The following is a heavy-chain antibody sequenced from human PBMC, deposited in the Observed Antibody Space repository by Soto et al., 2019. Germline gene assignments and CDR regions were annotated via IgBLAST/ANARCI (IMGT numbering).Heavy chain of an antibody. J-gene: IGHJ4*02. CDR2: IVVGSGNT. D-gene: IGHD6-13*01. CDR1: GFTFTSSA. CDR3: AANMPSSPVQQLVALGY. Sequence: SVKVSCKASGFTFTSSAMQWVRQARGQRLEWIGWIVVGSGNTNYAQKFQERVTITRDMSTSTAYMELSSLRSEDTAVYYCAANMPSSPVQQLVALGYWGQGTLVTVYS. V-gene: IGHV1-58*02.